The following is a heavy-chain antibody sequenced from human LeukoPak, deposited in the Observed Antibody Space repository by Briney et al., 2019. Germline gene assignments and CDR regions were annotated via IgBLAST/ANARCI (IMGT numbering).Heavy chain of an antibody. V-gene: IGHV3-30*18. CDR2: ISYDGSNK. CDR3: AKDPLEDY. CDR1: GFTFSSYG. D-gene: IGHD1-1*01. J-gene: IGHJ4*02. Sequence: GGSLRLSCAASGFTFSSYGMHWVRQAPGKGLEWVAVISYDGSNKYNADSVKGRFTISRDNSKNTLYLQMNSLRAEDTAVYYCAKDPLEDYWGQGTLVTVSS.